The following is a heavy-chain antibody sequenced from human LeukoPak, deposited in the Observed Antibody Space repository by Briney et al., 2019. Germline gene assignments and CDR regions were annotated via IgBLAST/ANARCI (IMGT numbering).Heavy chain of an antibody. CDR3: ARDGIMFYTGSFSFDY. V-gene: IGHV3-7*01. Sequence: GGSLRLSCAASNFTFSTYWMTWVRQAPGKGLEWVAIISQDGSVQHYVDSVKDRFTISRDNAKNSLYLQMNSLGAEDTAVYYCARDGIMFYTGSFSFDYWGQGALVTVSS. CDR1: NFTFSTYW. D-gene: IGHD1-26*01. J-gene: IGHJ4*02. CDR2: ISQDGSVQ.